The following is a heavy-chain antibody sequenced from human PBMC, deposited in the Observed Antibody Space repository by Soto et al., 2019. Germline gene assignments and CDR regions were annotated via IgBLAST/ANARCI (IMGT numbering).Heavy chain of an antibody. Sequence: PGGSLRLSCAASGFTFSNYAIHWVRQAPGKGLGWVAVISFDGRNKYYTDSVKGRFTISRDNSQNTVFVQMNSLRHEDTAVYYFAKDEWYCSRTTCYSSYYDGLDVWGPGTTVTVSS. V-gene: IGHV3-30*18. J-gene: IGHJ6*02. CDR1: GFTFSNYA. CDR3: AKDEWYCSRTTCYSSYYDGLDV. CDR2: ISFDGRNK. D-gene: IGHD2-2*02.